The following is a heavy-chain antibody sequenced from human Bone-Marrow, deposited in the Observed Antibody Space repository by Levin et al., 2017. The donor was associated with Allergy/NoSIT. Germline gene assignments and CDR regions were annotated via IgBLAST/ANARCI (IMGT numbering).Heavy chain of an antibody. J-gene: IGHJ3*02. CDR2: IKSKTYDETT. CDR1: GLPFRDVW. V-gene: IGHV3-15*01. D-gene: IGHD4-11*01. CDR3: VTDDYNNLRGGGFGVRGGDFGDAFDI. Sequence: PGESLKISCVVSGLPFRDVWMSWVRQAPGKGLECVGRIKSKTYDETTDYAAPVRDRFSISRDDSRNTIYLQMNSLKTEDTAVYFCVTDDYNNLRGGGFGVRGGDFGDAFDIWGQGTVVTVSS.